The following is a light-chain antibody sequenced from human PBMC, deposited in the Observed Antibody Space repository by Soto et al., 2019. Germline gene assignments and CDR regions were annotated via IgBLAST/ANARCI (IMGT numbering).Light chain of an antibody. J-gene: IGLJ3*02. V-gene: IGLV2-8*01. CDR1: SRDVGSYNY. CDR3: SSYAGSNNVV. CDR2: EVS. Sequence: QSALTQPPSASGSHGQSVTISCTGTSRDVGSYNYVSWYQQHPGKAPKLLIYEVSKRPSGVPDRFSGSKSGNTASLTVSGLQADDEADYFCSSYAGSNNVVFGGGTTLTVL.